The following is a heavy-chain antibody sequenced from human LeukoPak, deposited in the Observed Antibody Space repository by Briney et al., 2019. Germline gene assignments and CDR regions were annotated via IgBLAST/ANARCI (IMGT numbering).Heavy chain of an antibody. D-gene: IGHD3-10*01. J-gene: IGHJ6*03. V-gene: IGHV3-30*18. CDR1: GFTFSSYG. Sequence: PGRSLRLSCAASGFTFSSYGMHWVRQAPGKGLEWVAVISYDGSNKYYADSVKGRFTISRDNSKNTLYLQMNSLRAEDTAVYYCAKDRRELGAYYYMDVWGKGTTVTISS. CDR2: ISYDGSNK. CDR3: AKDRRELGAYYYMDV.